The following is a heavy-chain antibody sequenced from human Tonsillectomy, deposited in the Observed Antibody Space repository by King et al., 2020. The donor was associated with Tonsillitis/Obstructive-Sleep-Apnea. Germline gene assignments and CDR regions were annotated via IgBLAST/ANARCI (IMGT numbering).Heavy chain of an antibody. D-gene: IGHD3-9*01. CDR2: ISYDGSNK. J-gene: IGHJ3*02. V-gene: IGHV3-30*04. Sequence: VQLVESGGGVVQSGRSLRLSCAASEFTFNIYTMHWVRQAPGKGLEWVAVISYDGSNKYYADSVKGRFTISRDNSKNTLYLQMNILRAEDTAVYYCARDPTGYFDWSLGLTNFDNW. CDR1: EFTFNIYT. CDR3: ARDPTGYFDWSLGLTNFDN.